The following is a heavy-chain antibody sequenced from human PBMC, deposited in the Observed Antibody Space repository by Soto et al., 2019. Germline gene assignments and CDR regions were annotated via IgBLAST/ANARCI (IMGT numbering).Heavy chain of an antibody. CDR1: GFTFSIHE. J-gene: IGHJ4*02. CDR2: ISSIGVAT. CDR3: AREGRVGGIDY. V-gene: IGHV3-48*03. D-gene: IGHD6-19*01. Sequence: PGGSLGLSCAASGFTFSIHEMNWVRQAPGKGLEWVSYISSIGVATYYADSVKGRFTISRDNAKNSLYLQMNSLRAEDTAVYYCAREGRVGGIDYWGQGTPVTVSS.